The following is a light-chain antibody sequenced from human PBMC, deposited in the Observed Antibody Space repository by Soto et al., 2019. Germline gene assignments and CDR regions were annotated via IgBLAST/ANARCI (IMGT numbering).Light chain of an antibody. Sequence: QSVLTQPPSVSGAPGQRVTISCTGSSSNIGAGYDVHWYQQLPGTAPKLLIYGNSNRPSGVPDRFSGSKSGTSASLALTGLRAEDEADYYCQSYDSSRSGWVFGGGTKLTVL. CDR2: GNS. V-gene: IGLV1-40*01. CDR3: QSYDSSRSGWV. CDR1: SSNIGAGYD. J-gene: IGLJ3*02.